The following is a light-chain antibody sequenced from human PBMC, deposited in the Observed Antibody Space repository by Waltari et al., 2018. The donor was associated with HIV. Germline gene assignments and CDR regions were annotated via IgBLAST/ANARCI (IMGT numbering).Light chain of an antibody. V-gene: IGLV7-46*01. CDR3: LLSYSETDVL. Sequence: QAVVTQEPSLTVSPGGTVTPTCCSSHGAVPSGPYAFWFQQNPGQAPKTLIYETNNKHTWTPARFSGSLLGGKAALTLSGAQPEDEADYYCLLSYSETDVLFGGGTKLTVL. CDR1: HGAVPSGPY. CDR2: ETN. J-gene: IGLJ2*01.